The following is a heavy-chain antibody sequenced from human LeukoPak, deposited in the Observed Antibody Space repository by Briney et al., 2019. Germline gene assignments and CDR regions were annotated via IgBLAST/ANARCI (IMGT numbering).Heavy chain of an antibody. J-gene: IGHJ4*02. Sequence: PGRSLRLSCAASGFTFNGCGMHWVPETPGKGLERVGVITYDGDIRYFEDSVKGRFTISRDTSKSTLYLQMSSLGAEDTAVYYWVKEQGSGYYRTADYWGQGTLVTVSS. CDR3: VKEQGSGYYRTADY. V-gene: IGHV3-30*18. D-gene: IGHD3-10*01. CDR1: GFTFNGCG. CDR2: ITYDGDIR.